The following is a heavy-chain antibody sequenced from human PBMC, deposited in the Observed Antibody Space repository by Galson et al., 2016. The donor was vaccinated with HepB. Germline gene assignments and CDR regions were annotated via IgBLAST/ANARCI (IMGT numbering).Heavy chain of an antibody. Sequence: SLRLSCAASGFTFNNYAMIWVRQAPGKGLEWVSTISASGGSTYYADSVKGRFTISRDNSKNTVYLQMNSLRVEDTADYYCAKDPAAMVPYWYFDLWGRGTLVTVSS. CDR2: ISASGGST. V-gene: IGHV3-23*01. CDR1: GFTFNNYA. D-gene: IGHD5-18*01. CDR3: AKDPAAMVPYWYFDL. J-gene: IGHJ2*01.